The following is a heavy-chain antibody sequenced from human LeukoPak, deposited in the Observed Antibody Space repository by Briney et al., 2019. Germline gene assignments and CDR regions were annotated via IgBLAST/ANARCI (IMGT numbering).Heavy chain of an antibody. V-gene: IGHV1-69*13. Sequence: SVKVSCKASGGTFSSYAISWVRQAPGQGLEWMGGIIPIFGTANYAQKFQGRVTITADESTSTAYMELSSLRSEDTAVYYCAREPVDTAVVTGYNWFDPWGQGTLVTVSS. CDR3: AREPVDTAVVTGYNWFDP. J-gene: IGHJ5*02. CDR2: IIPIFGTA. CDR1: GGTFSSYA. D-gene: IGHD5-18*01.